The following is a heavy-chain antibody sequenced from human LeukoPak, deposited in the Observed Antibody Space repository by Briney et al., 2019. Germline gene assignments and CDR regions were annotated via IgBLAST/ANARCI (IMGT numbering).Heavy chain of an antibody. J-gene: IGHJ5*02. CDR2: IYYSGST. CDR1: GGSFSGYY. V-gene: IGHV4-59*01. D-gene: IGHD2-21*02. CDR3: ARELAVTANWFDP. Sequence: SETLSLTCAVYGGSFSGYYWSWIRQPPGKGLEWIGYIYYSGSTNYNPSLKSRVTISVDTSKNQFSLKLSSVTAADTAVYYCARELAVTANWFDPWGQGTLVTVSS.